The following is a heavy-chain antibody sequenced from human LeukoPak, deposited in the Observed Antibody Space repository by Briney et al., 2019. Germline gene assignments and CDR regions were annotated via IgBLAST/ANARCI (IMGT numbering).Heavy chain of an antibody. CDR1: GFTFSSYA. CDR2: IPYDGSNK. D-gene: IGHD2-2*01. Sequence: GRSLRLSCAASGFTFSSYAMHWVRQAPGKGLEWVAVIPYDGSNKYYADSVKGRFTISRDNSKNTLYLQMNSLRAEDTAVYYCARGGGYCSSTSCYHDAFDIWGQGTMVTVSS. CDR3: ARGGGYCSSTSCYHDAFDI. V-gene: IGHV3-30-3*01. J-gene: IGHJ3*02.